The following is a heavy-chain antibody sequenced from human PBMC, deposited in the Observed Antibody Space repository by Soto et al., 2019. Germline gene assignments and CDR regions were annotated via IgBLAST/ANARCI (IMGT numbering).Heavy chain of an antibody. D-gene: IGHD3-22*01. Sequence: QVQLQESGPGLVKPSQTLSLTCTVSGGSISSGGYYWSWIRQHPGKGLEWIGYIYYSGSTYYNPSLRRRGTLSVDTSKNQFSLKLSSVTAADTAVYYCARPSYASSGTAADPWGQGTLVTVSS. CDR3: ARPSYASSGTAADP. CDR2: IYYSGST. J-gene: IGHJ5*02. V-gene: IGHV4-31*03. CDR1: GGSISSGGYY.